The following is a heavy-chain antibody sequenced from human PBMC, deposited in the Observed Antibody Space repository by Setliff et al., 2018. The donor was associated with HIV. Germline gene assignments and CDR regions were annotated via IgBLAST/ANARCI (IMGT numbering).Heavy chain of an antibody. D-gene: IGHD4-17*01. CDR2: VKTKTEGETT. CDR1: GFTFSNAY. Sequence: VGSLRLSCAATGFTFSNAYMNWVRQAPGKGLEWVGRVKTKTEGETTDYIAPVKGRFAISRDDSKNTLYLQMNSLKPEDSGVYYCTSRIVTTSDYWGQGALVTVSS. J-gene: IGHJ4*02. CDR3: TSRIVTTSDY. V-gene: IGHV3-15*01.